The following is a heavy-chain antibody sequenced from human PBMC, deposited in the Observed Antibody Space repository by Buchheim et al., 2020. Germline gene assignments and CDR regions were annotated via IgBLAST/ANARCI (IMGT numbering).Heavy chain of an antibody. CDR3: ARILGGVLDYYGMDV. Sequence: QVTLRESGPALVKPTQTLTLTCTFSGFSLSTSGMCVSWIRQPPGKALEWLALIDWDDDKYYSTSLKTRLTISKDTPKNPVVLTMTNMDPVNTATYYCARILGGVLDYYGMDVWGQGTT. V-gene: IGHV2-70*01. D-gene: IGHD3-10*01. CDR1: GFSLSTSGMC. CDR2: IDWDDDK. J-gene: IGHJ6*02.